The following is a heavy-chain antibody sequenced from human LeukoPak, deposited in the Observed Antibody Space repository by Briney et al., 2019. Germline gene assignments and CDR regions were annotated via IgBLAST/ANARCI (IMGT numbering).Heavy chain of an antibody. J-gene: IGHJ4*02. CDR3: ARDGWSWDIVVVPAAMDY. CDR1: GFTFSSYS. V-gene: IGHV3-21*01. D-gene: IGHD2-2*01. CDR2: ISSSSSYI. Sequence: GGSLRLSCAASGFTFSSYSMTWVRQAPGKGLEWVSSISSSSSYIYYADSVKGRFTISRDNAKNSLYLQMNSLRAEDTAVYYCARDGWSWDIVVVPAAMDYWGQGTLVTVSS.